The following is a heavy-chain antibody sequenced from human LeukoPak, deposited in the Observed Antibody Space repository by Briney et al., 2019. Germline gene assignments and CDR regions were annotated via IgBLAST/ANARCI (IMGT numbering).Heavy chain of an antibody. J-gene: IGHJ4*02. CDR2: IRSKAYGGTT. D-gene: IGHD3-9*01. CDR1: GFTFGDYA. Sequence: PGGSLRLSCTASGFTFGDYAMSWVRQAPGKGQEWVGFIRSKAYGGTTEYAASVKGRFTISRDDSKSIAYLQMNSLKTEDTAVYYCTRDHLDSKTYYDILTAPTWGQGTLVTVSS. CDR3: TRDHLDSKTYYDILTAPT. V-gene: IGHV3-49*04.